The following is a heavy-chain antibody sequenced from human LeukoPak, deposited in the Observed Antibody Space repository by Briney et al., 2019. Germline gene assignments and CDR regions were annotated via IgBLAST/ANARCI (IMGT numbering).Heavy chain of an antibody. V-gene: IGHV4-59*01. D-gene: IGHD6-13*01. CDR2: IYYSGST. Sequence: SETLSLTCTVSGGSISSYYWSWIRQPPGKGLEWIGYIYYSGSTNYNPSLKSRVTISVDTSKNQFSLKLSSVTAADTAVYYCAREEAAAGPDYFDYWVQGTLVTVSS. CDR1: GGSISSYY. J-gene: IGHJ4*02. CDR3: AREEAAAGPDYFDY.